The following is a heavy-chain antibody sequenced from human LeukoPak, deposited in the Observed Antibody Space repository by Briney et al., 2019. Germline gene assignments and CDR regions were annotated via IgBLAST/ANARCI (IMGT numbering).Heavy chain of an antibody. Sequence: GGSLRLSCAASGFIVSSNHMSWVRQAPGKGLEWVSVIYSGGSTYYADSVKGRFTISRDNSKNTLYLQMNSLRAEDTAVYYCARDRGGDNTAYSDYWGQGTLVTVSS. CDR1: GFIVSSNH. D-gene: IGHD3-10*01. J-gene: IGHJ4*02. CDR2: IYSGGST. CDR3: ARDRGGDNTAYSDY. V-gene: IGHV3-53*01.